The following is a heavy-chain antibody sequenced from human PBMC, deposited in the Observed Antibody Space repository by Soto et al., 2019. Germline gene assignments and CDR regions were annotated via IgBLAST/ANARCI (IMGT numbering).Heavy chain of an antibody. CDR2: IYYSGST. CDR3: ARDLEVRGGGFDP. D-gene: IGHD3-10*01. J-gene: IGHJ5*02. V-gene: IGHV4-61*01. CDR1: GGSVSSGSYY. Sequence: QVQLQESGPGLVKPSETLSLTCTVSGGSVSSGSYYWSWIRQPPGKGLEWIGYIYYSGSTNYNPSLKSRVTISVDTSKNQFSLKLSSVTAADTAVYYCARDLEVRGGGFDPWGQGTLVTVSS.